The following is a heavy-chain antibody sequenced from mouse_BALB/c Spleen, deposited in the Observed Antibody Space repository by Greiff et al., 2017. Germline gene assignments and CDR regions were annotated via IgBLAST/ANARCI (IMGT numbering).Heavy chain of an antibody. V-gene: IGHV7-3*02. D-gene: IGHD1-2*01. J-gene: IGHJ3*01. CDR2: IRNKANGYTT. Sequence: DVMLVESGGGLVQPGGSLRLSCATSGFTFTDYYMSWVRQPPGKALEWLGFIRNKANGYTTEYSASVKGRFTISRDNSQSILYLQMNTLRAEDSATYYCARSTTATTFAYWGQGTLVTVSA. CDR3: ARSTTATTFAY. CDR1: GFTFTDYY.